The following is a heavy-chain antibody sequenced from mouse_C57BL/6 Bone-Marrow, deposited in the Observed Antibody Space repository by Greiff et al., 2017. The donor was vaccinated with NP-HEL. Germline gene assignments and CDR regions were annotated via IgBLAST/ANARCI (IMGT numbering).Heavy chain of an antibody. D-gene: IGHD1-1*01. CDR3: ARQVYYYGSSPFAY. CDR1: GFTFSDYG. Sequence: EVQVVESGGGLVKPGGSLKLSCAASGFTFSDYGMHWVRQAPEKGLEWVAYISSGSSTIYYADTVKGRFTISRDNAKNTLFLQMTSLRSEDTAMYYCARQVYYYGSSPFAYWGQGTLVTVSA. V-gene: IGHV5-17*01. CDR2: ISSGSSTI. J-gene: IGHJ3*01.